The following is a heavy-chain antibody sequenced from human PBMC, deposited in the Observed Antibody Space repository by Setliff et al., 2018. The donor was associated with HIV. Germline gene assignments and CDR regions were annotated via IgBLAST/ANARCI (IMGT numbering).Heavy chain of an antibody. Sequence: PSETLSLTCAVYGGSFSGYYWSWIRQPPGKGLEWIGKINHSGSTNYNPSLKSRVTISVDTSKNQFSLKLSSVTAADTAVYYCARDRYTWNYGKNYMDVWGKGTTVTVSS. D-gene: IGHD1-7*01. CDR3: ARDRYTWNYGKNYMDV. J-gene: IGHJ6*03. CDR1: GGSFSGYY. V-gene: IGHV4-34*01. CDR2: INHSGST.